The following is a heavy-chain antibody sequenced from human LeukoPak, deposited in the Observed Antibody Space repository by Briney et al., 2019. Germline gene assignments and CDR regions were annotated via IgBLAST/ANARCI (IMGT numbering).Heavy chain of an antibody. V-gene: IGHV4-39*01. CDR3: ARNRYYYGSGNYGVPNWFDP. CDR2: IYYTGST. J-gene: IGHJ5*02. D-gene: IGHD3-10*01. CDR1: GGSISSSSYY. Sequence: SETLSLTCTVSGGSISSSSYYWGWIRQPPGKGLEWIGCIYYTGSTYYNPSLKSRVTISVDTSKNQFSLRLSSVTAADTAVYYCARNRYYYGSGNYGVPNWFDPWGQGTLVTVSS.